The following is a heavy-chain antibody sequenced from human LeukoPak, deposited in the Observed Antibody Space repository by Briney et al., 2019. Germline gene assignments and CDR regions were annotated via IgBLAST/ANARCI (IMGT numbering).Heavy chain of an antibody. J-gene: IGHJ4*02. Sequence: GGSLRLSCAASGFTFSSYGMHWVRQAPGKGLEWVADIWYDGSNKYYADSVKGRFTTSRDNSKNTLYLQINSLRAEDTAVYYCAKDRWRWLQVGYFDYWGQGTLVTVSS. D-gene: IGHD5-24*01. V-gene: IGHV3-33*06. CDR1: GFTFSSYG. CDR3: AKDRWRWLQVGYFDY. CDR2: IWYDGSNK.